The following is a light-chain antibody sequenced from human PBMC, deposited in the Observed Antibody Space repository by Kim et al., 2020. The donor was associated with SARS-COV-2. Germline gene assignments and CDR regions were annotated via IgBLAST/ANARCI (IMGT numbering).Light chain of an antibody. CDR3: QVWDSSSDHPGYV. CDR2: YDS. V-gene: IGLV3-21*04. Sequence: GKTARITCEGNNSGRKSVHWYQQKPGQAPVLVIYYDSDRPSGIPERFSGSNSGNTATLTISRVEAGDEADYYCQVWDSSSDHPGYVFGTGTKVTVL. CDR1: NSGRKS. J-gene: IGLJ1*01.